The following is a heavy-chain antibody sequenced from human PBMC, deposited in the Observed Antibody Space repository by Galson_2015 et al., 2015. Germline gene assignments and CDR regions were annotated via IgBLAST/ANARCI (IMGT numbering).Heavy chain of an antibody. J-gene: IGHJ2*01. CDR2: IIPIFGTA. D-gene: IGHD5-24*01. V-gene: IGHV1-69*06. CDR3: ARDRRRWQLAGHWYFDL. Sequence: SVKVSCKASGGTFSSYAISWVRQAPGQGLEWMGGIIPIFGTANYAQKFQGRVTITADKSTSTAYMELSSQRSEDTAVYYCARDRRRWQLAGHWYFDLWGRGTLVTVSS. CDR1: GGTFSSYA.